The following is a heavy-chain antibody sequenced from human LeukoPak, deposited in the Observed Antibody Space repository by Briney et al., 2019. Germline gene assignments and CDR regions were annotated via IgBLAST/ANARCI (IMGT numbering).Heavy chain of an antibody. D-gene: IGHD5-18*01. CDR1: GGSISSYY. V-gene: IGHV4-4*07. J-gene: IGHJ4*02. CDR2: IYTSGST. CDR3: ARGLRRGYSYGRIFDY. Sequence: SETLSLTCTVSGGSISSYYWSWIRQPAGKGLEWIGRIYTSGSTNYNPSLKSRVTISVDTSKNQFSLKLSSVTAADTAVYYCARGLRRGYSYGRIFDYWGQGTLVTVSS.